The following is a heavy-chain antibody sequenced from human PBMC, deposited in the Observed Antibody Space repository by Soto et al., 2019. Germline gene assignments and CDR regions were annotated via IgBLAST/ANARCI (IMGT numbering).Heavy chain of an antibody. CDR1: GFTFSSYA. J-gene: IGHJ6*02. CDR2: ISSNGGST. Sequence: PGGSLRLSCAASGFTFSSYAMHWVRQAPGQGLEYVSAISSNGGSTYYADSVKGRFTISRDNSKNTLYLQMGSLRAEDMAVYYCARTLEYSSSPLYYYGMDVWGQGTTVTVSS. D-gene: IGHD6-6*01. V-gene: IGHV3-64*02. CDR3: ARTLEYSSSPLYYYGMDV.